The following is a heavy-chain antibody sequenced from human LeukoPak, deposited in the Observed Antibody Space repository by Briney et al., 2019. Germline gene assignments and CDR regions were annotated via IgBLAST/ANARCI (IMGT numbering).Heavy chain of an antibody. CDR1: GGSMSSGGYY. D-gene: IGHD3-3*02. CDR3: ASEGSINAFDI. Sequence: SSETLSLTCTVSGGSMSSGGYYWSWIRQHPGKGLEWIGYIYYSGSTYYNPSLKSRVTISVDTSKNQFSLKLSSVTAADTAVYYCASEGSINAFDIWGQGTMVTVSS. CDR2: IYYSGST. J-gene: IGHJ3*02. V-gene: IGHV4-31*03.